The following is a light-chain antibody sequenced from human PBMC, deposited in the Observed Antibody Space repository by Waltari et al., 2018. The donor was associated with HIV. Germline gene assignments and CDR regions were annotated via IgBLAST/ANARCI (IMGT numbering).Light chain of an antibody. Sequence: DIVMTQSPDPLAVSLGERATINCKSSQSVLSISNNKKYLAWYQQKPGQPPKLLIYWASTRESGVPDRFSGSGSGTDFTLTISSLQAEDVAVYFCQQYYSSPWTFGLGTKVEIK. V-gene: IGKV4-1*01. CDR1: QSVLSISNNKKY. J-gene: IGKJ1*01. CDR3: QQYYSSPWT. CDR2: WAS.